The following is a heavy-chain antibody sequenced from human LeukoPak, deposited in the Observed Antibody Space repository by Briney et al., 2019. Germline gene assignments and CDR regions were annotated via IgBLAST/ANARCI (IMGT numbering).Heavy chain of an antibody. V-gene: IGHV3-7*01. Sequence: GGSLRLSCAASGFTFTNSCMAWVRQSPGKGLEWVANIKQDGSTKHYADSLKGRFTISRYNPKNSLYLQMNSLRADDTAVYYCARDTDGSLDSWGQGILVTVAS. CDR3: ARDTDGSLDS. CDR2: IKQDGSTK. D-gene: IGHD1-26*01. CDR1: GFTFTNSC. J-gene: IGHJ4*02.